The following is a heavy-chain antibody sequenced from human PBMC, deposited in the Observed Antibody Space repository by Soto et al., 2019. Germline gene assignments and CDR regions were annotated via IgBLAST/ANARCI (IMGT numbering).Heavy chain of an antibody. CDR3: ARLEGLATISYYFDF. CDR2: VYYRGNA. V-gene: IGHV4-39*01. J-gene: IGHJ4*02. CDR1: GDSINSDKYY. D-gene: IGHD3-9*01. Sequence: PSETLSLTCSVSGDSINSDKYYWGWIRQPPGKGLELIGSVYYRGNAYYNPSLQTRVTISLDKSKSQFSLKLNSVTAADSAVYFCARLEGLATISYYFDFWGPGALVTVSS.